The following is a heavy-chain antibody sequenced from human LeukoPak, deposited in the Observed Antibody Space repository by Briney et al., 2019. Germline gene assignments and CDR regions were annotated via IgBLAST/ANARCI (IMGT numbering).Heavy chain of an antibody. D-gene: IGHD3-22*01. J-gene: IGHJ4*02. Sequence: ESGPTLVNPTQTLTLTCTFSGFSLTTSGVGVGWIRQPPGKALEWLAVIYWDDDKRYSPSLKSRLTITKDTSKNQVALTMTNMDPVDTATYYCAHSRYYYHSSGYDYEYWGQGTLVTVSS. CDR2: IYWDDDK. CDR3: AHSRYYYHSSGYDYEY. V-gene: IGHV2-5*02. CDR1: GFSLTTSGVG.